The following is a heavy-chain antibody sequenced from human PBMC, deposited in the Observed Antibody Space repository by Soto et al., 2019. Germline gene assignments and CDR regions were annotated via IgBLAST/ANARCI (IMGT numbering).Heavy chain of an antibody. CDR3: ARDRSRGYFSWFDP. CDR2: IYPGDFDT. Sequence: GESLKISCRVSGDSFTTYWIAWVRQMPGKGLEWMGIIYPGDFDTRYSPSFQGQVTISVDKSINTAYLQWNSLKASDSAMYYCARDRSRGYFSWFDPWGQGTMVTVSS. D-gene: IGHD2-15*01. V-gene: IGHV5-51*01. CDR1: GDSFTTYW. J-gene: IGHJ5*02.